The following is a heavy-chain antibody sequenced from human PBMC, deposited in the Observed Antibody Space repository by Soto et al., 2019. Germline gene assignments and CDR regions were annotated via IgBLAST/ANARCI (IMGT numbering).Heavy chain of an antibody. V-gene: IGHV4-31*03. J-gene: IGHJ4*02. CDR1: GGSISSGGYY. CDR3: ARLERDYGGHYIDY. D-gene: IGHD4-17*01. CDR2: IYYSGST. Sequence: QVQLQESGPGLVKPSQTLSLTCTVSGGSISSGGYYWSWIRQHPGKGLEWIGYIYYSGSTYYNPSLKSRVTISVDTSKNQFSLKLSSVTAADTAVYYCARLERDYGGHYIDYWGQGTLVTVSS.